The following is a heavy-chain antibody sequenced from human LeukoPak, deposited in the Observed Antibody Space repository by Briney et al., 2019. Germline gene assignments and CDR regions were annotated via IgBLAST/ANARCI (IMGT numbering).Heavy chain of an antibody. V-gene: IGHV3-21*01. J-gene: IGHJ3*02. Sequence: GGSLRLSCAASGFTFSNAWMNWVRQAPGKGLEGVSSISCCTSYIYYADSVKGRFTISRDNAKNSLYLQMNSLRAEDTAVYYCARDPTSSWETAFDIWGQGTMVTVSS. D-gene: IGHD1-26*01. CDR1: GFTFSNAW. CDR3: ARDPTSSWETAFDI. CDR2: ISCCTSYI.